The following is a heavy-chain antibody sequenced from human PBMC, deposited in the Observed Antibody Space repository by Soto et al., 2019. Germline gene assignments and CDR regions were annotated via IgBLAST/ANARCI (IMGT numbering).Heavy chain of an antibody. V-gene: IGHV3-30-3*01. CDR1: GFTFSSYA. CDR2: ISYDGSNK. D-gene: IGHD4-17*01. Sequence: GGSLRLSCAASGFTFSSYAMHWVRQAPGKGLEWVAVISYDGSNKYYADSVKGRFTISRDNSKNTLYLQMNSLRAEDTAVYYCARWTTVTTIFDYWGQGTLVTVSS. J-gene: IGHJ4*02. CDR3: ARWTTVTTIFDY.